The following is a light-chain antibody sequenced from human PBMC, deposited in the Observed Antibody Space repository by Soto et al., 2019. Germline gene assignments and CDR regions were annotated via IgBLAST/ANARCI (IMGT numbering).Light chain of an antibody. CDR2: AAS. Sequence: DIQMTQSPSSLSASVGDRVTITCRASQGIRNYLAWYQQKPGKVPKLLIYAASTLQSGVPSRFNGSGSGTDFTLTISSLQPEDVATYYCQKYNNAPWTFGQGTKVEIK. CDR3: QKYNNAPWT. J-gene: IGKJ1*01. V-gene: IGKV1-27*01. CDR1: QGIRNY.